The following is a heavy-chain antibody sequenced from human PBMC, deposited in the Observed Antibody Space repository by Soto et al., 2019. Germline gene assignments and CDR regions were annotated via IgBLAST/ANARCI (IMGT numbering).Heavy chain of an antibody. Sequence: SETLSLTCAVYGGPFRGCYWSWIREPPGKAVEWIGGNDDSGSTNYNPSLNRRVTMSVDTSESHFSLKVSSVTAADTAVYYCARRPSSGSGHYYARSCRTDAWGQGTTVTVS. D-gene: IGHD3-10*01. CDR1: GGPFRGCY. J-gene: IGHJ6*02. CDR3: ARRPSSGSGHYYARSCRTDA. V-gene: IGHV4-34*01. CDR2: NDDSGST.